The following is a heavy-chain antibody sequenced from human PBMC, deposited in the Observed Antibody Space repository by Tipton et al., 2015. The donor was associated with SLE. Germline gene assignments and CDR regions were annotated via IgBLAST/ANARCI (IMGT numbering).Heavy chain of an antibody. J-gene: IGHJ3*02. CDR1: GLTFRSYS. CDR2: VYIPECP. CDR3: ARTLDTLDI. V-gene: IGHV4-4*07. Sequence: LRLSCAASGLTFRSYSMNWVRQHAGKGLEWIGRVYIPECPYYNPSLESRVAISMDTSKNQFSLRLTSVTAADTARYYCARTLDTLDIWGQGTMVTVSS.